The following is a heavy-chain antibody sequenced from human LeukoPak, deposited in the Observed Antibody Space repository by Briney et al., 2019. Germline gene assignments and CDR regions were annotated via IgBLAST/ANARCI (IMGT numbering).Heavy chain of an antibody. CDR1: GGSISSYY. D-gene: IGHD4-11*01. CDR2: IYYSGST. V-gene: IGHV4-59*01. CDR3: ARTSMSVTTVFFDY. J-gene: IGHJ4*02. Sequence: PSETLSLTCTVSGGSISSYYWSWIRQPPGKGLEWIGYIYYSGSTNYNPSLKSRVTISVDTSKNQFSLKLSSVTAADTAVYYCARTSMSVTTVFFDYWGQGTLVTVSS.